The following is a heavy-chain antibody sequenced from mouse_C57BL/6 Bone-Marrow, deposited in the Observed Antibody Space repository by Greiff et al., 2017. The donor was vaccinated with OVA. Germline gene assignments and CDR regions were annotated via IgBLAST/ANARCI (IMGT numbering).Heavy chain of an antibody. CDR1: GYAFSSYW. CDR2: LYPGDGDT. Sequence: QVQLQQSGAELVKPGASVKISCKASGYAFSSYWMNWVKQRPGKGLEWIGQLYPGDGDTNYNGKFKGKATLTADKSSSTAYMQLSSLTSEDSAVYFCARSYGSSHGFDYWGQGTTLTVSS. D-gene: IGHD1-1*01. V-gene: IGHV1-80*01. CDR3: ARSYGSSHGFDY. J-gene: IGHJ2*01.